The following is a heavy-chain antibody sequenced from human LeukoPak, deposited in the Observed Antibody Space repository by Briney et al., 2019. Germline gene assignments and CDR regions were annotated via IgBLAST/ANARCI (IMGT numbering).Heavy chain of an antibody. CDR1: GGSTSSSSYY. CDR2: IYYSGST. V-gene: IGHV4-39*07. J-gene: IGHJ4*02. D-gene: IGHD2-15*01. Sequence: SETLSLTCTVSGGSTSSSSYYWGWIRQPPGRGLEWTASIYYSGSTYYNPSLKSRVTISVDTSKNQFSLKLSSVTAADTAVYYCASCTSGGSCYSPPSYYFDYWGQGTLVTVSS. CDR3: ASCTSGGSCYSPPSYYFDY.